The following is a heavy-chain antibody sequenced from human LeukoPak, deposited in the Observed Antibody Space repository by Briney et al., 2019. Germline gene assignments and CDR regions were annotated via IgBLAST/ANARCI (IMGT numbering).Heavy chain of an antibody. V-gene: IGHV1-69*05. CDR2: IIPIFGTA. J-gene: IGHJ3*02. Sequence: GASVKVSCKASGGTFSSYAISWVRQAPGQGLEWMGGIIPIFGTANYAQKLQGRVTMTTDTSTSTAYMELRSLRSDDTAVYYCASSLNYYDSSGYDLGAFDIWGQGTMVTVSS. CDR1: GGTFSSYA. CDR3: ASSLNYYDSSGYDLGAFDI. D-gene: IGHD3-22*01.